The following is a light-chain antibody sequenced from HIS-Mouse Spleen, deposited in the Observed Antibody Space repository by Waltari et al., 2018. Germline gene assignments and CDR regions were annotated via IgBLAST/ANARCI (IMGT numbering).Light chain of an antibody. Sequence: SYELTQPPSVSVSPGQTARITCSGAALLVLNEDSKRPSGIPERFSGSSSGTMATLAISGAQVEDEADYYCYSTDSSGNHRVFGGGTKLTVL. J-gene: IGLJ2*01. V-gene: IGLV3-10*01. CDR1: ALL. CDR3: YSTDSSGNHRV. CDR2: EDS.